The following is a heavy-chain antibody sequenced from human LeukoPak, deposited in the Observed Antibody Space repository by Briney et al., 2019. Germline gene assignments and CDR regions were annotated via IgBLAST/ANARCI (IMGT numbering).Heavy chain of an antibody. CDR2: IYYSGST. J-gene: IGHJ6*02. D-gene: IGHD6-19*01. V-gene: IGHV4-59*01. CDR3: ARASSGWYLYYGMDV. CDR1: GGSISSYN. Sequence: SETLSLTCTASGGSISSYNWSWLRQPPGKGLERIGYIYYSGSTNYNPSLKSRVTISVDTSKNQFSLKLSSVTAADTAVYYCARASSGWYLYYGMDVWGQGTTVTVSS.